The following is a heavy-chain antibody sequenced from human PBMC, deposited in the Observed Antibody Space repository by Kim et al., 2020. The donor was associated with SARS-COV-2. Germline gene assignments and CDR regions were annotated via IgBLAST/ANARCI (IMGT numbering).Heavy chain of an antibody. CDR1: GFTFNTYA. Sequence: GGSLRLSCAASGFTFNTYAMTWVRLPPGKGLEWASTFGGGGASTQYADSVKGQFIISRDNSKNTLYLQMNSLRAEDTVIYYCATGPTRIAADDCWGQGTLVTVSS. J-gene: IGHJ4*02. CDR2: FGGGGAST. V-gene: IGHV3-23*01. CDR3: ATGPTRIAADDC. D-gene: IGHD6-13*01.